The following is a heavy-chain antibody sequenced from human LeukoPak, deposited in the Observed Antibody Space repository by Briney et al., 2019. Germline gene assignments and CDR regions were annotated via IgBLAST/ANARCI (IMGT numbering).Heavy chain of an antibody. Sequence: GASVKVSCKASGYTFTSYDINWVRQATGQGLEWMGWMNPNSGNTGYAQKFQGRVTMTRNTSISTAYMELSSLRSEDTAVNYCARNYYYDFWSGYYRTIGFDYWGQGTLVTVSS. V-gene: IGHV1-8*01. J-gene: IGHJ4*02. CDR1: GYTFTSYD. CDR2: MNPNSGNT. D-gene: IGHD3-3*01. CDR3: ARNYYYDFWSGYYRTIGFDY.